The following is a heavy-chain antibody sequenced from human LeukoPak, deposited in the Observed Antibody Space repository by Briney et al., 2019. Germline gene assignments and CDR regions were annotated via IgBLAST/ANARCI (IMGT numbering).Heavy chain of an antibody. D-gene: IGHD6-13*01. Sequence: SETLSLTCTVSGGSISSYYWSWIRQPPGKGLEWIGYIYYSGSTNYNPSLKSRVTISVDTSKNQLSLKLSSVTAADTAVYYCARTGYSSSWGPLDYWGQGTLVTVSS. CDR1: GGSISSYY. CDR2: IYYSGST. J-gene: IGHJ4*02. CDR3: ARTGYSSSWGPLDY. V-gene: IGHV4-59*01.